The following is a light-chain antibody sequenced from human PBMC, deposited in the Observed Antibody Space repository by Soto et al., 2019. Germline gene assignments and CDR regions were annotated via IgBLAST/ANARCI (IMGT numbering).Light chain of an antibody. CDR1: QSISSW. V-gene: IGKV1-5*01. Sequence: DIQMTQSPSILSASVGDRFTITCRASQSISSWLAWYQQKPGKAPKLLIYAASSLQSGVPSRFSGSGSGTEFTLTISSLQPDDFATYYCQHYNSYSEAFGQGTKVDIK. CDR2: AAS. CDR3: QHYNSYSEA. J-gene: IGKJ1*01.